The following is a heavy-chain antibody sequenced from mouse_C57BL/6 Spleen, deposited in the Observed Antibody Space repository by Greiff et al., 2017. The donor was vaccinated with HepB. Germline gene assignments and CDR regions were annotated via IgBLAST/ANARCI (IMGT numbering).Heavy chain of an antibody. CDR2: IWSGGST. Sequence: VQLQQSGPGLVQPSQSLSITCTVSGFSFTSYGVHWVRQPPGKGLEWLGVIWSGGSTDYNAAFISRLSISKDNSTSHVFFKMNSLQADDTAIYYCAKGATGFAYWGQGTLVTVSA. CDR1: GFSFTSYG. J-gene: IGHJ3*01. CDR3: AKGATGFAY. V-gene: IGHV2-4*01.